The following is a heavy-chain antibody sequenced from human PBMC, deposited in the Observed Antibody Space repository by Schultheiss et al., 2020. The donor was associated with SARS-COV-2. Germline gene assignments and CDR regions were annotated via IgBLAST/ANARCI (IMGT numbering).Heavy chain of an antibody. D-gene: IGHD3-22*01. CDR1: GFTFSSYG. V-gene: IGHV3-33*01. J-gene: IGHJ3*02. CDR3: ARNYDSSGYDAFDI. Sequence: GGSLRLSCAASGFTFSSYGMHWVRQAPGKGLEWVAIIWYDGSNKYYADSVKGRFTISRDNSKNTLYLQMNSLRPEDTAVYYCARNYDSSGYDAFDIWGQGTMVTVSS. CDR2: IWYDGSNK.